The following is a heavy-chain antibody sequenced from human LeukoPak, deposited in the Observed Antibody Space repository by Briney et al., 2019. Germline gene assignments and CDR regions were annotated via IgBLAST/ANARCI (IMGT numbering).Heavy chain of an antibody. CDR2: IYYSGST. CDR1: DGSISSSSYY. D-gene: IGHD3-10*01. CDR3: ARHPYYRIAAGYYFDY. V-gene: IGHV4-39*01. Sequence: PSETLSLTCTVSDGSISSSSYYWGWIRQPPGKGLEWIGSIYYSGSTYYNPSLKSRVTISVDTSKNQFSLKLSSVTAADTAVYYCARHPYYRIAAGYYFDYWGQGTLVTVSS. J-gene: IGHJ4*02.